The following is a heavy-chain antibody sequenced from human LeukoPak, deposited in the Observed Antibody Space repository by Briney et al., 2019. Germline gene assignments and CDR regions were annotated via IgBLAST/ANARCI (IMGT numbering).Heavy chain of an antibody. CDR2: INPNSGGT. D-gene: IGHD4-17*01. CDR1: GYTFTGYY. J-gene: IGHJ3*02. V-gene: IGHV1-2*02. CDR3: ARTYGDYAPDAFDI. Sequence: ASVKVSCKASGYTFTGYYMHWVRQAPGQGLEWMGWINPNSGGTNYAQKLQGRVTMTTDTSTSTAYMELRSLRSDDTAVYYCARTYGDYAPDAFDIWGQGAMVTVSS.